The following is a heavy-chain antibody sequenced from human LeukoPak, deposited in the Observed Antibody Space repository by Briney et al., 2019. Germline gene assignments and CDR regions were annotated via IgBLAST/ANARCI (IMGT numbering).Heavy chain of an antibody. CDR3: ARMRGGDPQYYYDSSGYGP. V-gene: IGHV1-2*06. J-gene: IGHJ5*02. CDR2: ISPNSGGT. D-gene: IGHD3-22*01. CDR1: GYTFTGYY. Sequence: ASVKVSCKASGYTFTGYYMHWVRQAPGQGLEWMGRISPNSGGTNYAQKFQGRVTMTRDTSISTAYMELSRLRSDDTAVYYCARMRGGDPQYYYDSSGYGPWGQGTLVTVSS.